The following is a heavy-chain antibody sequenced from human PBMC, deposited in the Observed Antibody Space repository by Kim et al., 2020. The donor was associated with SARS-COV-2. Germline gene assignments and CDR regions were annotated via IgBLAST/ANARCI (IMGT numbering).Heavy chain of an antibody. CDR3: SRVLPKGYFDY. CDR2: K. V-gene: IGHV3-7*01. J-gene: IGHJ4*02. Sequence: KHYVDSVKDRFTISRDNAKNSVYLQMSSLRADDTAVYYCSRVLPKGYFDYWGQGTLVTVSS.